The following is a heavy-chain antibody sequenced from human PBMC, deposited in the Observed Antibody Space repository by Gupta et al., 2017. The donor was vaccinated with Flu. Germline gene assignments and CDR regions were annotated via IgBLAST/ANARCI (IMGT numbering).Heavy chain of an antibody. D-gene: IGHD2-2*01. CDR1: GFTFISYA. V-gene: IGHV3-23*01. CDR3: AKDLFVPVPSQGYFDS. J-gene: IGHJ4*02. CDR2: ISATGGST. Sequence: EVQLLESGGGLVQPGGSLRLSCAASGFTFISYAMSWVRQAPGKGLEWVSSISATGGSTYYANSVKGRFTISRDNSKNTLYLQLNTLRAEDTAVYYCAKDLFVPVPSQGYFDSWGQGTLVTASS.